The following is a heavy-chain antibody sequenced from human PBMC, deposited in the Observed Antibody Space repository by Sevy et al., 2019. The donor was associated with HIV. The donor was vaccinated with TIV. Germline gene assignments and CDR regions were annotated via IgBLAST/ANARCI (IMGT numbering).Heavy chain of an antibody. CDR3: AKDGAGSLSSGPYYYYYGMDV. CDR2: ISYDGSNK. Sequence: GGSLRLSCAASGFTFSSYGMHWVRQAPGKGLEWVAVISYDGSNKYYADSVKGRFTISRDNSKNTLYLQMNSLRAEDTAVNYCAKDGAGSLSSGPYYYYYGMDVWGQGTTVTVSS. D-gene: IGHD3-22*01. J-gene: IGHJ6*02. CDR1: GFTFSSYG. V-gene: IGHV3-30*18.